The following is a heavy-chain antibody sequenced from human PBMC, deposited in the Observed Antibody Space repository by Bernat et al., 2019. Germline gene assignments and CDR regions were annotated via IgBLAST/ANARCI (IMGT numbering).Heavy chain of an antibody. CDR2: IYWDDDT. V-gene: IGHV2-5*02. CDR3: ADGRVAVYFDS. CDR1: GFSLITPGEG. J-gene: IGHJ4*02. Sequence: QITLRESGPTLLKPTETLTLTCTFSGFSLITPGEGVGWVRQPPGKALEWLAFIYWDDDTRYNPSLRTRLTVTKDTSKNQVVFTLTNVDPVDTATYFCADGRVAVYFDSWGQGRLVTVAS.